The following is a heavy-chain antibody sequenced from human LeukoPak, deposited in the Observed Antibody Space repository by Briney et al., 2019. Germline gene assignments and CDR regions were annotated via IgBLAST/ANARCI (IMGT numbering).Heavy chain of an antibody. Sequence: GASVKVSCKASGYTFTSYGISWLRQAPGQGLEWMGWISAYNGNTNYAQKLQGRVTMTTDTSTSTAYMELRSLRSDDTAVYYCAREITFGGVDWFNPWGQGTLVTVSS. V-gene: IGHV1-18*04. J-gene: IGHJ5*02. D-gene: IGHD3-16*01. CDR3: AREITFGGVDWFNP. CDR2: ISAYNGNT. CDR1: GYTFTSYG.